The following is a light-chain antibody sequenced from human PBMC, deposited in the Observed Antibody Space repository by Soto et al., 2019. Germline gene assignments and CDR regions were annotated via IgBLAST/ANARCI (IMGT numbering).Light chain of an antibody. Sequence: EIVLTQSPGTLSLSPGERATISCRASQSVSSSYLAWYQQKPGQAPRLLIYGASSRATGIPDRFSGSGSGTDFTLTISRLEPEDFALYYCQQYGSSSWTFGQGTKVEIK. CDR1: QSVSSSY. J-gene: IGKJ1*01. CDR2: GAS. V-gene: IGKV3-20*01. CDR3: QQYGSSSWT.